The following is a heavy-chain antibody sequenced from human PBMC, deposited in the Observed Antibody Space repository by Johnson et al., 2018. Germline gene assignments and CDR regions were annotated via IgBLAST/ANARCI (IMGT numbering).Heavy chain of an antibody. CDR2: ISYDGSDK. J-gene: IGHJ6*02. CDR1: GITFNRFG. CDR3: EKEVFSGSYPTHYGMDV. V-gene: IGHV3-30*18. D-gene: IGHD1-26*01. Sequence: QVQLVESGGGVVQPGTSLRLSCTASGITFNRFGMHWVRQAPGQGLEWVAVISYDGSDKYFTDSVKGRFTISRDNSKNTLFLQMNSLRPEDRAIYYCEKEVFSGSYPTHYGMDVWGQGTTVTVSS.